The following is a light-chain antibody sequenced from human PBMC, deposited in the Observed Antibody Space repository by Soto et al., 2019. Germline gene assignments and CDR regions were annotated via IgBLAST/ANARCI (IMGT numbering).Light chain of an antibody. CDR3: QQYNNWPYT. Sequence: DIVMTQSPASLSVSPGERATLSCRASQSISSYLAWYQQKPGKAPRLLIYGASTRQTGIPARFSGSGSGTEFTLTISSLQPEDFATYYCQQYNNWPYTFGQGTRLEIK. CDR2: GAS. CDR1: QSISSY. J-gene: IGKJ5*01. V-gene: IGKV3-15*01.